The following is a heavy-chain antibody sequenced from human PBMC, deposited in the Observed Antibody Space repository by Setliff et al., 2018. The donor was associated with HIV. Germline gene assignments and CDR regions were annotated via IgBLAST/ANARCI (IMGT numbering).Heavy chain of an antibody. CDR1: GDSISSSSYY. CDR3: ARRKAGWGGLFGNWFDP. D-gene: IGHD2-21*01. J-gene: IGHJ5*02. V-gene: IGHV4-39*01. Sequence: PSETLSLTCTVSGDSISSSSYYWGGIRQPPGKGLEWIGSIYYSGSTYYNPSLKSRLTVSVDPSKNQFSLKLSSVTAADTAVYYCARRKAGWGGLFGNWFDPWGQGTLVTVSS. CDR2: IYYSGST.